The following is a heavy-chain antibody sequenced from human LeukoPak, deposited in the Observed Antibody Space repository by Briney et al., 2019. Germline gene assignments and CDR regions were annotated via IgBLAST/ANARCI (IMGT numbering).Heavy chain of an antibody. Sequence: SVKVSCKASGGTFSSYAISWVRQAPGQGLXWMGRIIPILGIANYAQKFQGRVTITADKSTSTAYMELSSLRSEDTAVYYCARARRYSSTYYFDYWGQGTLVTVSS. CDR1: GGTFSSYA. CDR3: ARARRYSSTYYFDY. CDR2: IIPILGIA. D-gene: IGHD6-13*01. V-gene: IGHV1-69*04. J-gene: IGHJ4*02.